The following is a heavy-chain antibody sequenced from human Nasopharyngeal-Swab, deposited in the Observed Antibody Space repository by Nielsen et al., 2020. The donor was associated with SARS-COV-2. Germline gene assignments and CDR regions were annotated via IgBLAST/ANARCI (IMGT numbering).Heavy chain of an antibody. CDR1: GGTFSSYA. V-gene: IGHV1-69*06. D-gene: IGHD3-3*01. Sequence: SVQVSCKASGGTFSSYAISWVRQAPGQGLEWMGGIIPIFGTANYAQKFQGRVTITADKSTSTAYMELSSLRSEDTAVYYCASLRANYDFWSGYPNWFDPWGQGTLVTVSS. CDR3: ASLRANYDFWSGYPNWFDP. J-gene: IGHJ5*02. CDR2: IIPIFGTA.